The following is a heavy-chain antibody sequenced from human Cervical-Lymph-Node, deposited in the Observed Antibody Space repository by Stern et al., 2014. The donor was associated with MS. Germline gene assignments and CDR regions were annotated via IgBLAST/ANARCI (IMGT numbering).Heavy chain of an antibody. V-gene: IGHV1-69*01. CDR2: IIPVFDAP. J-gene: IGHJ6*02. Sequence: VQLVESGAEVKKVGSSVKVSCKASGDTLSTHTINWVRQAPGHGLEWMGGIIPVFDAPNYAQKFQGRVRITSDEITNTAHMELSSLRSEDTAVYYCASGAHGMDVWGQGTAVTVSS. D-gene: IGHD3-10*01. CDR3: ASGAHGMDV. CDR1: GDTLSTHT.